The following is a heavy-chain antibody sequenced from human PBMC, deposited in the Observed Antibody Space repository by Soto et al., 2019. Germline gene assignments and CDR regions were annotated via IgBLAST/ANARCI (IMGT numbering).Heavy chain of an antibody. Sequence: PSETLSLTCSVSGGSITSHYCSWFRQPPGKGLEWIGYINHSGLTSYNPSLKSRVTISVDTSKNQFSLKLSSVTAADTAVYYCARLCGGDCYSYYYYGMDVWGQGTTVTVSS. CDR1: GGSITSHY. CDR2: INHSGLT. J-gene: IGHJ6*02. D-gene: IGHD2-21*02. V-gene: IGHV4-59*08. CDR3: ARLCGGDCYSYYYYGMDV.